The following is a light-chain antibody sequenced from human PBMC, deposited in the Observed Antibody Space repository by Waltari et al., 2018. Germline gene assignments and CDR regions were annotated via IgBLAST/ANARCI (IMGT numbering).Light chain of an antibody. V-gene: IGKV5-2*01. Sequence: TLSRSPAFMSATPGGQVNISCKASQDTGAEMNLLQQKSGENTIFFFHEASTFVPGIPPRFSGSGFGTDFSLTIYNLESEVAAFSFCLRHDSFPYTFGQGTKLDIK. CDR2: EAS. CDR1: QDTGAE. J-gene: IGKJ2*01. CDR3: LRHDSFPYT.